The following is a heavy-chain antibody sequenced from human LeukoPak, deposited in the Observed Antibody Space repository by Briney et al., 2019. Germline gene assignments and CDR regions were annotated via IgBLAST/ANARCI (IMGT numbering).Heavy chain of an antibody. J-gene: IGHJ4*02. CDR3: AKEEGIRCGGDCPFDE. CDR2: IHSHGGDA. V-gene: IGHV3-74*01. D-gene: IGHD2-21*02. CDR1: GFSFSMYW. Sequence: GGSLRLSCEGSGFSFSMYWMHWVRQVPGKGLVWVSRIHSHGGDATYADSVKGRFTISRDNARNTLYLQMDSLRPDDTALYFCAKEEGIRCGGDCPFDEWGQGTLVIVSS.